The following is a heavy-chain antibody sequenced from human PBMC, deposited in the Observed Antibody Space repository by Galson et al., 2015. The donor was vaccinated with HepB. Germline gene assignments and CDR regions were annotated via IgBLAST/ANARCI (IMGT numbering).Heavy chain of an antibody. CDR2: IWYDGGNK. CDR3: ARDAKDYYDSSGYYIYYYYYGMDV. Sequence: SLRLSCAASGFTFSSYGMHWVRQAPGKGLEWVAVIWYDGGNKYYADSVKGRFTISRDNSKNTLYLQMNSLRAEDTAVYYCARDAKDYYDSSGYYIYYYYYGMDVWGQGTTVTVS. D-gene: IGHD3-22*01. CDR1: GFTFSSYG. V-gene: IGHV3-33*01. J-gene: IGHJ6*02.